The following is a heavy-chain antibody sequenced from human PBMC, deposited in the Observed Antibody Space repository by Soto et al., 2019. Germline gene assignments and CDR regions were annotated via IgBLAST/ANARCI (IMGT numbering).Heavy chain of an antibody. V-gene: IGHV3-74*01. Sequence: EVQLVESGRGLVQPGGSLRLSCAASGFTFSSYLMHWVCQAPGKGLVWVSRINSDGSSTTYADSVKGRFTISRDSAKNTLHLQMNSLRAEDTAVYYCARVRMAGDFDIWGQGTMVTVSS. D-gene: IGHD6-19*01. CDR3: ARVRMAGDFDI. CDR1: GFTFSSYL. CDR2: INSDGSST. J-gene: IGHJ3*02.